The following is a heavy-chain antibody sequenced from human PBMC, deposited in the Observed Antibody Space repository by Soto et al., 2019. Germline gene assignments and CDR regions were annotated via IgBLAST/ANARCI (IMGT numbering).Heavy chain of an antibody. V-gene: IGHV3-21*02. J-gene: IGHJ4*02. CDR3: GRVASSSSWTPDY. D-gene: IGHD6-13*01. Sequence: EVQLVESGGGLVKPGGSLRLSCAASGFTFSSYSMNWVRQVPGKGLEWVSSLTSTSSYTYYADSVKGRFTISRDNAKNSLFLQMNSLSAEDTAVYYCGRVASSSSWTPDYFGQGTLVTVSS. CDR2: LTSTSSYT. CDR1: GFTFSSYS.